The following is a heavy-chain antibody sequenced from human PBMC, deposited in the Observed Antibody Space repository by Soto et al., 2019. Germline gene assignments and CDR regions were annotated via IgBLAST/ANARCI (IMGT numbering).Heavy chain of an antibody. Sequence: GGSLRLSCAASGFTFSSYSMNWVRQAPGKGLEWVSSISSSSSYIYYADSVKGRFTISRDNAKNSLYLQMNSLRAEDTAVYYCARVFDCSSTSCYDNYYYYMDVWGKGTTVTVSS. CDR3: ARVFDCSSTSCYDNYYYYMDV. D-gene: IGHD2-2*01. CDR2: ISSSSSYI. J-gene: IGHJ6*03. CDR1: GFTFSSYS. V-gene: IGHV3-21*01.